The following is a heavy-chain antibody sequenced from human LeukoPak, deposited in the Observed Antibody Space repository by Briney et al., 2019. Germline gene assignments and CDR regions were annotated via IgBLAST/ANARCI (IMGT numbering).Heavy chain of an antibody. Sequence: PGGSLRLSCAASGFTFSSYAMHWVRQAPGKGLEWVAVISYDGSKYYADSAKGRFTISRDNSKNTLYLQMNSLRAEDTAVYYCSSSGWYFYFDYWGQGTLVTVSS. D-gene: IGHD6-19*01. J-gene: IGHJ4*02. CDR3: SSSGWYFYFDY. V-gene: IGHV3-30*04. CDR1: GFTFSSYA. CDR2: ISYDGSK.